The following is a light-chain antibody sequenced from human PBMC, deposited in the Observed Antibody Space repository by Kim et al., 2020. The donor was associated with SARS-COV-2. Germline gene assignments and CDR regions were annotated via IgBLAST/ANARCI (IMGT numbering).Light chain of an antibody. CDR3: QMWDSSSDHPV. CDR2: YDS. Sequence: PGQTARIPCGGNNIGSKSVPWYQQKPGQAPVLVIYYDSDRPSGIPERFSGSNSGNTATLTISRVEAGDEADYYCQMWDSSSDHPVFGGGTQLTVL. CDR1: NIGSKS. V-gene: IGLV3-21*04. J-gene: IGLJ3*02.